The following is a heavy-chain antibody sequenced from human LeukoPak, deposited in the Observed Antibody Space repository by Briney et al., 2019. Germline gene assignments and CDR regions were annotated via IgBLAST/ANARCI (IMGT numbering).Heavy chain of an antibody. V-gene: IGHV4-34*01. CDR2: INHSGST. CDR3: AVRVPAAILDAFDI. CDR1: GGSFSGYY. Sequence: PSETLSLTCAVYGGSFSGYYWSWIRQPPGKGLEWIGEINHSGSTNYNPSLKSRVTISVDTSKNQFSLKLSSVTAADTAVYYCAVRVPAAILDAFDIWGQGTMVTVSS. D-gene: IGHD2-2*02. J-gene: IGHJ3*02.